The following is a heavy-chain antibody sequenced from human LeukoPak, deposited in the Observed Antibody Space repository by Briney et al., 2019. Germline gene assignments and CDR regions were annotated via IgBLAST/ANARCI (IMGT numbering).Heavy chain of an antibody. CDR2: INPSGGST. CDR3: ARDMKQQLVEFDY. J-gene: IGHJ4*02. CDR1: GYIFTSYY. V-gene: IGHV1-46*01. D-gene: IGHD6-13*01. Sequence: ASVKVSCKASGYIFTSYYMHWVRQAPGQGLEWMGIINPSGGSTSYAQKFQGRVTMTRDASTSTVYMELSSLRSEDTAVYYCARDMKQQLVEFDYWGQGTLVTVSS.